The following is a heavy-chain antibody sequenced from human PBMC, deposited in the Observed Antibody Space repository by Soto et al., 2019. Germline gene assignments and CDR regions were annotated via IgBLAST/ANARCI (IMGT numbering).Heavy chain of an antibody. CDR2: ILHIGST. CDR3: ASGFDSDGLYNGGHP. D-gene: IGHD3-22*01. J-gene: IGHJ5*02. Sequence: VQLQESGPGLVKPSGTLSLTCTVSGGSISTTNWWSWVRQSPGKGLEWIGEILHIGSTNYNPSLKSRVTISIDKSKNQFSVRLSSVTAADTAVYYCASGFDSDGLYNGGHPWGQGTLVSVSS. CDR1: GGSISTTNW. V-gene: IGHV4-4*02.